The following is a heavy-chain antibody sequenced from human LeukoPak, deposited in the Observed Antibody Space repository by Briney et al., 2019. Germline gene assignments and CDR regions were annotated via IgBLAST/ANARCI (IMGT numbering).Heavy chain of an antibody. Sequence: SSETLSLTCTVSGGSISSYYWSWIRQPPGKGLEWIGYIYYSGSTNSNPSLKSRVTISVDTSKNQFSLKLSSVTAADTAVYYCARYYYDSSGYWDFDYWGQGTLVTVSS. J-gene: IGHJ4*02. CDR2: IYYSGST. D-gene: IGHD3-22*01. V-gene: IGHV4-59*01. CDR3: ARYYYDSSGYWDFDY. CDR1: GGSISSYY.